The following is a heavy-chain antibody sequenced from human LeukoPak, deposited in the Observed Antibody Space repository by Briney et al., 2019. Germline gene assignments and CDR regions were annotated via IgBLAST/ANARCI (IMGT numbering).Heavy chain of an antibody. J-gene: IGHJ4*02. D-gene: IGHD4-17*01. Sequence: GASVKVSCKASGYTFTKYGITWVRQAPGQGLEWMGWISTYNGNTNYAQKLQGRVTMTTDTSMSTAYMELRSLISDDAAVYYCARGDDYGDYWGLYWGQGTLVTVSS. CDR3: ARGDDYGDYWGLY. V-gene: IGHV1-18*01. CDR1: GYTFTKYG. CDR2: ISTYNGNT.